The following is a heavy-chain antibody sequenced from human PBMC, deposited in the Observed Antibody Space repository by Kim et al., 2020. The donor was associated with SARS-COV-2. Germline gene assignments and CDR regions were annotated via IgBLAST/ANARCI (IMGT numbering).Heavy chain of an antibody. D-gene: IGHD6-25*01. J-gene: IGHJ1*01. CDR1: GGSISSYY. Sequence: SETLSLTCTVSGGSISSYYWSWIRQPPGKGLEWIGYIYYSGSTNYNPSLKSRVTISVDTSKNQFSLKLISVTAADTAVYYCARGIRQRSYFQHWGQGTL. V-gene: IGHV4-59*01. CDR3: ARGIRQRSYFQH. CDR2: IYYSGST.